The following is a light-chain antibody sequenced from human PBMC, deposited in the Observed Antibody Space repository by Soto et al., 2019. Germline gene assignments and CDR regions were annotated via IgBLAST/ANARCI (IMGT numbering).Light chain of an antibody. CDR1: QSISSW. Sequence: DIQMTQSPSTLSACVGDRVTITCRASQSISSWLAWYQQKPGKAPKLLIYDASSLESGVPSRFSGSGSGTEFTLTISSLQPDDFATYYCQQDYNYPWTFGQGTKVDIK. CDR3: QQDYNYPWT. J-gene: IGKJ1*01. CDR2: DAS. V-gene: IGKV1-5*01.